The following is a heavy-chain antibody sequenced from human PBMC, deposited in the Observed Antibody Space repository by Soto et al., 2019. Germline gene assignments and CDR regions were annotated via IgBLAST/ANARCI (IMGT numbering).Heavy chain of an antibody. CDR2: IKQDGSEK. V-gene: IGHV3-7*01. Sequence: EVQLVESGGGLVQPGGYLRLSCAASGFTFSSYWMSWVRQAPGKGLEWVANIKQDGSEKYYVDSVKGRFTISRDNAKNSLYLQINSLRAEDTDVYYCARDFGSGDTFDYWGQGTLVTVAS. CDR3: ARDFGSGDTFDY. D-gene: IGHD2-21*02. CDR1: GFTFSSYW. J-gene: IGHJ4*02.